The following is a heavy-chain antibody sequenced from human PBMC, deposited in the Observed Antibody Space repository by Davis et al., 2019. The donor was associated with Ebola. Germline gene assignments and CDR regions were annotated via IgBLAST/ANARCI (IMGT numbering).Heavy chain of an antibody. CDR3: ARDWMITFGGVIVTTDAFDI. CDR1: GFNFSTYT. D-gene: IGHD3-16*02. CDR2: INHSGST. J-gene: IGHJ3*02. Sequence: GSLRLSCAASGFNFSTYTMNWVRQPPGKGLEWIGEINHSGSTYYNPSLKSRVTISVDTSKNQFSLKLSSVTAADTAVYYCARDWMITFGGVIVTTDAFDIWGQGTMVTVSS. V-gene: IGHV4-34*01.